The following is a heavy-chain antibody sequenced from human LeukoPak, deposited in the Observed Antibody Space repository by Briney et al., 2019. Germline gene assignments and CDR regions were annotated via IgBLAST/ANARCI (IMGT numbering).Heavy chain of an antibody. CDR1: GYTFTSYD. V-gene: IGHV1-8*01. CDR3: ARDHAYCGGDCYSAGDDP. Sequence: ASVKVSCKASGYTFTSYDINWVRQATGQGLEWMGWMNPNSGNTGYAQKFQGRVTMTRNTSISTAYMELSRLRSDDTAVYYCARDHAYCGGDCYSAGDDPWGQGTLVTVSS. CDR2: MNPNSGNT. J-gene: IGHJ5*02. D-gene: IGHD2-21*02.